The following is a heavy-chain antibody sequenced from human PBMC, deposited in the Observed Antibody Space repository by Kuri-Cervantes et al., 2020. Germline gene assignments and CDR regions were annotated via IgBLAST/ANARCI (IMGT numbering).Heavy chain of an antibody. CDR3: ARDLGATMRVMGY. J-gene: IGHJ4*02. Sequence: GESLKISCAVSGFIFSDYAMHWVRQAPGKGPEWVAVISHDGGNEYYIDSVKGRFTISRDNSKNTLYLQMNSLRAEDTAVYYCARDLGATMRVMGYWGQGTLVTVSS. CDR1: GFIFSDYA. V-gene: IGHV3-30*03. D-gene: IGHD1-26*01. CDR2: ISHDGGNE.